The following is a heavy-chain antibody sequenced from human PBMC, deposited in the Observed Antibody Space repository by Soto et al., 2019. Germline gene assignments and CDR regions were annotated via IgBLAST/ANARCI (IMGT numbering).Heavy chain of an antibody. CDR3: VRASGMDV. Sequence: PGGSLRLSCAASGFSFSHHVMTWVRQAPGKGLEYVSSLSDSGAYTYYADSVRGRFTVSRDDSKNTLYLQMNSLRTEDTAVYYCVRASGMDVWGQGTPVTVSS. V-gene: IGHV3-23*01. J-gene: IGHJ6*02. CDR1: GFSFSHHV. CDR2: LSDSGAYT.